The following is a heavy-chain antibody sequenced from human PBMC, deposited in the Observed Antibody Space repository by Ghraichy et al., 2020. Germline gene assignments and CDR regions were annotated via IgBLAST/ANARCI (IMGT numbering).Heavy chain of an antibody. Sequence: GGSLRLSCAASGFTFSSYSMNWVRQAPGKGLEWVSYISSSSSTIYYADSVKGRFTISRDNAKNSLYLQMNSLRDEDTAVYYCARDQRGSRFLVYYYGMDVWGQGTTVTVSS. V-gene: IGHV3-48*02. CDR1: GFTFSSYS. CDR2: ISSSSSTI. CDR3: ARDQRGSRFLVYYYGMDV. D-gene: IGHD3-10*01. J-gene: IGHJ6*02.